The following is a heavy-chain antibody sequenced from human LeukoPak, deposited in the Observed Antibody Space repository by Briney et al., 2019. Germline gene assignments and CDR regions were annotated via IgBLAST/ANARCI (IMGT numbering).Heavy chain of an antibody. D-gene: IGHD3-9*01. Sequence: ASVKVSCKASGYTFTGYYMHWVRQAPGQGLEWMGWINPNSGGTNYAQKLQGRVTMTTDTSTSTAYMELRSLRSDDTAVYYCARDYEYDILTGYCPFDYWGQGTLVTVSS. V-gene: IGHV1-2*02. CDR3: ARDYEYDILTGYCPFDY. CDR2: INPNSGGT. J-gene: IGHJ4*02. CDR1: GYTFTGYY.